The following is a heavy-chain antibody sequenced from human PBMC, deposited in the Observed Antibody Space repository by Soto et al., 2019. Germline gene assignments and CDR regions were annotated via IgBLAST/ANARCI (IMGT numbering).Heavy chain of an antibody. J-gene: IGHJ5*02. V-gene: IGHV1-46*01. CDR3: AAALGVPAAKGVWWFDP. Sequence: QVQLVRSGAEVKKPGASVKVSCKASGYTFTSYYMHWVRQAPGQGLEWMGIINPSGGSTSYAQKFQGRVTMTRDTSTSTVYMELSSLRSEDTAVYYCAAALGVPAAKGVWWFDPWGQGTLVTVSS. CDR1: GYTFTSYY. D-gene: IGHD2-2*01. CDR2: INPSGGST.